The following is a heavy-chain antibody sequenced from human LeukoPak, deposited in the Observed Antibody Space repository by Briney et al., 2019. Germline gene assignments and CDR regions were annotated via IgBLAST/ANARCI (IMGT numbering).Heavy chain of an antibody. CDR2: ITGSGGDT. V-gene: IGHV3-23*01. J-gene: IGHJ4*02. CDR3: AKGSSTSRPYYFDY. Sequence: GGSLRLSCTASGFTFSNYAMSWVRQAPGKGLEWFSAITGSGGDTYYLDSVKGRFIISRDSSKNSLYLHMNSLRAEDTAVYHCAKGSSTSRPYYFDYWGQGTLVTVSS. D-gene: IGHD2-2*01. CDR1: GFTFSNYA.